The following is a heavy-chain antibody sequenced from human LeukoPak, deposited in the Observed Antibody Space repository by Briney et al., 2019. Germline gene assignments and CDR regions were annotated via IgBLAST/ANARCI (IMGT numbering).Heavy chain of an antibody. CDR2: IYYSGST. V-gene: IGHV4-30-4*01. CDR1: GGSISSGDYF. CDR3: ARGSAYDWILY. Sequence: SETLSLTCTVSGGSISSGDYFWSWIRQPPGKGLEWVGYIYYSGSTYDNPALKSRVTISVDTSKNQFSLKLRSVTAAATAVYYCARGSAYDWILYWGQGTLVTVSS. J-gene: IGHJ4*02. D-gene: IGHD5-12*01.